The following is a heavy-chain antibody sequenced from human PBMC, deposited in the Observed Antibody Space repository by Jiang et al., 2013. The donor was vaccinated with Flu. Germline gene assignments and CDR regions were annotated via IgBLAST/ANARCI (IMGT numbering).Heavy chain of an antibody. J-gene: IGHJ5*02. V-gene: IGHV6-1*01. CDR1: GTMSLAKLVA. Sequence: QTLVTHLCQSPGTMSLAKLVAWSWIRQSPLRGLECWKTSYRANKWYNEYAPSVKSRVTISSDTSKNQFSLHLNSVTPEDTAVYFCARENTGGWYDNYWFDPWGQGSRVIVSS. D-gene: IGHD6-19*01. CDR3: ARENTGGWYDNYWFDP. CDR2: TSYRANKWYN.